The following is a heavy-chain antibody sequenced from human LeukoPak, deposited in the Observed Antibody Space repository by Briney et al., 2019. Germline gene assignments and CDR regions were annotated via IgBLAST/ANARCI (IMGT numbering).Heavy chain of an antibody. V-gene: IGHV4-34*01. Sequence: SEPLSLTCAVYGGSFSGYYWSWIRQPPGKGLEWIGEINHSGSTNYDPSLKSRVTISVDTSKNQFSLKLSSVTAADTAVYYCARSSLYYYGMDVWGQGTTVTVSS. J-gene: IGHJ6*02. CDR1: GGSFSGYY. CDR3: ARSSLYYYGMDV. CDR2: INHSGST.